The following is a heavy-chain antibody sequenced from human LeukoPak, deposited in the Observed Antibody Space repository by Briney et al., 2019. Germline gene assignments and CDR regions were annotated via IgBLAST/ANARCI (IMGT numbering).Heavy chain of an antibody. D-gene: IGHD6-25*01. V-gene: IGHV3-23*01. CDR2: ISGSGGST. Sequence: GGSLRLSCAASGFTFSSYAMSWVRQAPGKGLEWVSAISGSGGSTYYADSVKGRFTISRDNSKNTLYLQMNSLRAEDTAVYYCANNPANYYYYYMDVWGKGTTVTVSS. CDR1: GFTFSSYA. CDR3: ANNPANYYYYYMDV. J-gene: IGHJ6*03.